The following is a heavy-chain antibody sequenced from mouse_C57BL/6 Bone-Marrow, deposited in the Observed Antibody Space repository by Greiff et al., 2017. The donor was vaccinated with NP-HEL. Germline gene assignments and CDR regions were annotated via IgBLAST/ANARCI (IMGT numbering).Heavy chain of an antibody. Sequence: QVQLKQPGAELVRPGPSVKLSCKASGYTFTSYWMHWVKQRPGQGLEWIGVIDPSDSYTNYNQKFKGKATLTVDTSSSTAYMQLSSLTSEDSAVYYCARGLYYDYDGGWYFDVWGTGTTVTVSS. CDR1: GYTFTSYW. V-gene: IGHV1-59*01. CDR3: ARGLYYDYDGGWYFDV. CDR2: IDPSDSYT. D-gene: IGHD2-4*01. J-gene: IGHJ1*03.